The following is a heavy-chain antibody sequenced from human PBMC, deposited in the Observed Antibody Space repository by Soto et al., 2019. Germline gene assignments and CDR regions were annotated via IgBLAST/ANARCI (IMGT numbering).Heavy chain of an antibody. CDR1: GLDFSSEV. CDR3: AKVGPSYYYGMDV. Sequence: PGESLKISCAASGLDFSSEVMCWVRQAPGKGLEWVSSISGSGRTIYHADFMRGRFAISRDNSKNSLYLQLNNLRVDDTAVYYCAKVGPSYYYGMDVWGQGTTGTVS. CDR2: ISGSGRTI. J-gene: IGHJ6*02. D-gene: IGHD1-26*01. V-gene: IGHV3-23*01.